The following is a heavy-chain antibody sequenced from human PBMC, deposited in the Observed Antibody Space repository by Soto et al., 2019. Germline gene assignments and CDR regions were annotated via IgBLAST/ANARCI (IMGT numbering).Heavy chain of an antibody. V-gene: IGHV3-7*01. CDR3: ARDIGFDYVN. Sequence: GGSLRLSCAVSGFNVMSYWMSWVRQAPGKGLEWVASVKEDGSELYYLHSARGRFSMTRDSAGNALHLTMNYLSAEDTGVYFCARDIGFDYVNWGQGIPVTVYS. J-gene: IGHJ4*02. CDR2: VKEDGSEL. CDR1: GFNVMSYW. D-gene: IGHD3-16*01.